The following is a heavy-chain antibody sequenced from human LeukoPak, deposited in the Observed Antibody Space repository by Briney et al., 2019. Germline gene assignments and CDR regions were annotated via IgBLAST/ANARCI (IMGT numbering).Heavy chain of an antibody. V-gene: IGHV4-39*01. CDR1: GGSISSSSYY. CDR2: IYYSGST. J-gene: IGHJ5*02. D-gene: IGHD3-10*02. CDR3: ARQVLSSGNKNWFDP. Sequence: SETLSLTCTVSGGSISSSSYYWGWIRQPPGKGLEWIGSIYYSGSTYYNPSLKSRVTISVDTSKNQFSLKLSSVTAADTAVYYCARQVLSSGNKNWFDPWGQGTLVTVSS.